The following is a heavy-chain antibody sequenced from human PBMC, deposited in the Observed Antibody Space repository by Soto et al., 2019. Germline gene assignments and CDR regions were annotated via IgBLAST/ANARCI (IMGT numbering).Heavy chain of an antibody. CDR2: IHHSGST. Sequence: ETLPLTCSDYGACLSGYYWRWIRQSPGKGLEWIGEIHHSGSTHYNPSLKSRLTFSIDESQRQLYMMLTSVTAADTALYFCARGHSTSGYDSWGQGSLVTVSS. J-gene: IGHJ4*02. D-gene: IGHD6-6*01. V-gene: IGHV4-34*01. CDR3: ARGHSTSGYDS. CDR1: GACLSGYY.